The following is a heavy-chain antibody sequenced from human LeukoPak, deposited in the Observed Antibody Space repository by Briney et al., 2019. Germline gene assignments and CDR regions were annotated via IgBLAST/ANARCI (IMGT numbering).Heavy chain of an antibody. Sequence: GGSLTLSCAASGFTFSSYSMNWVRQAPGKGLEWVSSISSSSSYIYYADSVKGRFTISRDNAKNSLYLQMNSLRAEDTAVYYCARDRGTMVRGVISWNYWGQGTLVTVSS. CDR2: ISSSSSYI. J-gene: IGHJ4*02. CDR1: GFTFSSYS. V-gene: IGHV3-21*01. D-gene: IGHD3-10*01. CDR3: ARDRGTMVRGVISWNY.